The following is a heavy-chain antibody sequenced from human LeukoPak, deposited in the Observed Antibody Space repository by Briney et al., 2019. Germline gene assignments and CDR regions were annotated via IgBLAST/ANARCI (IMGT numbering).Heavy chain of an antibody. CDR1: GYTFTSYY. CDR2: INPSGGST. J-gene: IGHJ2*01. D-gene: IGHD6-6*01. CDR3: VRGASSIAALNPFWYLDL. Sequence: GASVKVSCKASGYTFTSYYMHWVRQGPGQGLEWMGIINPSGGSTSYAQKFQGRVTMTRDTSTNTVYMELSSLRSEDTAVFYCVRGASSIAALNPFWYLDLWGRGTLVTVSS. V-gene: IGHV1-46*01.